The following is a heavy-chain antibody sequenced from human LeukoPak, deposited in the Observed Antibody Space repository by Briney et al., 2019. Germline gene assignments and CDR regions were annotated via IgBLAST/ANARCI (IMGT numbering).Heavy chain of an antibody. CDR1: GYTSTNYG. CDR3: ANTYALGNYYKGGFDP. J-gene: IGHJ5*02. CDR2: ISINRGNT. V-gene: IGHV1-18*01. Sequence: ASVKVSCKASGYTSTNYGISWVRQAPGQGLEWMGWISINRGNTNYAQKFQGRVTMTRDTSIRTVYMELSRLRSDDTAVYYCANTYALGNYYKGGFDPWGQGTLVTVSS. D-gene: IGHD3-10*01.